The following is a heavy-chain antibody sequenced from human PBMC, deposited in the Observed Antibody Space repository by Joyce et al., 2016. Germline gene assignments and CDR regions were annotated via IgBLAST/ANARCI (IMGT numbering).Heavy chain of an antibody. V-gene: IGHV1-2*06. CDR3: ARGPMPPYAFDV. D-gene: IGHD2-2*01. CDR2: INPDTGDT. J-gene: IGHJ3*01. CDR1: GYSFSDSY. Sequence: QVNLVQSGAEVKKPGASVKVSCKASGYSFSDSYIHWVRQAPGQGLHWMGRINPDTGDTIYAQKFQGRVTLTRDTFISTVYMEVSRLRSDDTAVYFCARGPMPPYAFDVRGQGTLVTVST.